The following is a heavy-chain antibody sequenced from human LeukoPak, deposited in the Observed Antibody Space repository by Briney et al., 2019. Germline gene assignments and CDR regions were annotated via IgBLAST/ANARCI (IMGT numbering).Heavy chain of an antibody. V-gene: IGHV3-23*01. Sequence: GGSLRLSCAASGFTFSSYAMSWVRQAPGKGLEWVSTISGGTTYYADSVKGRFTISRDNSKDTLYLQMNSLRAEDTAIYYCARVLGYNHGHGLDYWGQGVLITVSS. CDR2: ISGGTT. CDR3: ARVLGYNHGHGLDY. J-gene: IGHJ4*02. D-gene: IGHD1-1*01. CDR1: GFTFSSYA.